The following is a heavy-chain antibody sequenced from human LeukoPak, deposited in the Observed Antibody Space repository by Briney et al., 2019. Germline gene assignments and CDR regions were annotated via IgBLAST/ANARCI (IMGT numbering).Heavy chain of an antibody. D-gene: IGHD6-13*01. CDR2: INTDGSST. J-gene: IGHJ4*02. CDR3: AHSSSWDYYFDY. Sequence: GGSLRLSCAASGFTFSSYWMHWVRQAPGKGLVWVSRINTDGSSTSYADSVKGRFTISRDNAKNTLYLQMNSLRAEDTAVYYCAHSSSWDYYFDYWGQGTLVTVSS. CDR1: GFTFSSYW. V-gene: IGHV3-74*01.